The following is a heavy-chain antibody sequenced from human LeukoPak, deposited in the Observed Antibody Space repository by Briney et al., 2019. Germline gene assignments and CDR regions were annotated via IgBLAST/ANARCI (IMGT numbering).Heavy chain of an antibody. V-gene: IGHV4-39*01. CDR2: IYYSGST. J-gene: IGHJ5*02. Sequence: SETLSLTCTVSGGSISSSSYYWGCIRQPPGKGLEWIGSIYYSGSTYYNSSLKSRVTISVDTSKNQVSLKLTSVTAADTAVYYCARKGDVVVVAGNWFDPWGQGTLVIVSS. D-gene: IGHD2-15*01. CDR3: ARKGDVVVVAGNWFDP. CDR1: GGSISSSSYY.